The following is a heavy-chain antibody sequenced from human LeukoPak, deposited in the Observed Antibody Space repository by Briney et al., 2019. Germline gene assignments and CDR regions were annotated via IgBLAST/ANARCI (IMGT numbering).Heavy chain of an antibody. CDR2: MNPNSGNT. Sequence: ASVKFSCKASGYTFTSYDINWVRQAAGQGLEWMGWMNPNSGNTGYSQKFQGRVIMTRNTSISTAYMELSSLRSEDTAVYYCARVYRGGGGYWGQGTLVTVSS. V-gene: IGHV1-8*01. D-gene: IGHD3-16*01. CDR1: GYTFTSYD. J-gene: IGHJ4*02. CDR3: ARVYRGGGGY.